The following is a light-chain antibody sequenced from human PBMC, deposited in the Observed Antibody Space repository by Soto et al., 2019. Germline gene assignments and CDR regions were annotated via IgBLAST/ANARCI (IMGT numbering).Light chain of an antibody. J-gene: IGLJ2*01. CDR2: DVT. Sequence: QSALTQPASVSGSPGQSITISCTGTSSDVGAYNYVSWYQQHPGKAPKLMIYDVTNRPSGVSNRFSGSKSGNTASLTISGLQAEDEADYYCSSYTTGSLVVFGGGTKLTVL. V-gene: IGLV2-14*01. CDR1: SSDVGAYNY. CDR3: SSYTTGSLVV.